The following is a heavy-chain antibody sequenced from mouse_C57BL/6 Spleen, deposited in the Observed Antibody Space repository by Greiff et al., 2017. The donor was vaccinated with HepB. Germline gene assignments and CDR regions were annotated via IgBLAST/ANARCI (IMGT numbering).Heavy chain of an antibody. V-gene: IGHV10-1*01. Sequence: EVHLVESGGGLVQPKGSLKLSCAASGFSFNTYAMNWVRQAPGKGLEWVARIRSKSNNYATYYADSVKDRFTISRDDSESMLYLQMNNLKTEDTAMYYCVRHFDGYYVWYFDVWGTGTTVTVSS. J-gene: IGHJ1*03. D-gene: IGHD2-3*01. CDR3: VRHFDGYYVWYFDV. CDR1: GFSFNTYA. CDR2: IRSKSNNYAT.